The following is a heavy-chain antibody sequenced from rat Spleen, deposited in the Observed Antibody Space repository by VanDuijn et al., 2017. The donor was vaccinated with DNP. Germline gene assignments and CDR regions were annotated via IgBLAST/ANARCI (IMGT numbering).Heavy chain of an antibody. CDR2: IWNFGGT. CDR3: ARDLLRWRRGFAY. J-gene: IGHJ3*01. D-gene: IGHD1-11*01. Sequence: VQLQESGPGLVQPSQTLSLTCTVAGFSLTDYNVHWVRQPPGKGLEWMGVIWNFGGTRYHSTFKSRLTITRDTSKSQVFLEMNSLQTEDTATYYCARDLLRWRRGFAYWGQGTLVTVSS. CDR1: GFSLTDYN. V-gene: IGHV2-41*01.